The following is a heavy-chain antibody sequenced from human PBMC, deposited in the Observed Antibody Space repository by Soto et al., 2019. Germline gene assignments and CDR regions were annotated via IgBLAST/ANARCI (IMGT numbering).Heavy chain of an antibody. CDR1: GGSISSYY. CDR3: ARENCSGGSCYDI. D-gene: IGHD2-15*01. Sequence: SETLSLTCTVSGGSISSYYWSWIRQPPGKGLEWIGYIYYSGSTNYNPSLKSRVTISVDTSKNQFSLKLSSVTAADTAVYYCARENCSGGSCYDIWGQGTLVTVSS. CDR2: IYYSGST. V-gene: IGHV4-59*01. J-gene: IGHJ4*02.